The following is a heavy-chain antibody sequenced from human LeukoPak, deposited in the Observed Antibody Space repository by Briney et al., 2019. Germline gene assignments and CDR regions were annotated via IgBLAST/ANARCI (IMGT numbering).Heavy chain of an antibody. J-gene: IGHJ3*02. V-gene: IGHV3-30*02. CDR3: AREWGSRQPFDI. CDR2: IRYDGSNK. CDR1: GFTFSSYG. D-gene: IGHD6-13*01. Sequence: GGSLRLSCAASGFTFSSYGMHWVRQAPGKGLEWVAFIRYDGSNKYYADSVKGRFTISRDNSKNTLYLQMNSLRAEDTAVYYCAREWGSRQPFDIWGQGTMVTVSS.